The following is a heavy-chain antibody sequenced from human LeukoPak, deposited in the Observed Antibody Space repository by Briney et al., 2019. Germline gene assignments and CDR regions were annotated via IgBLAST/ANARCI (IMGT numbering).Heavy chain of an antibody. J-gene: IGHJ4*02. CDR3: ARDGFYGGNPAED. CDR2: INWSGGST. V-gene: IGHV3-20*04. Sequence: GGSLRLSCAASGFTLDDYGMSWVRHSPGKGLEWVSGINWSGGSTGYADSVKGRFTIARDNAKNSLYLQMNSLRAEDTALYYCARDGFYGGNPAEDWGQGTLVTVSS. CDR1: GFTLDDYG. D-gene: IGHD4-23*01.